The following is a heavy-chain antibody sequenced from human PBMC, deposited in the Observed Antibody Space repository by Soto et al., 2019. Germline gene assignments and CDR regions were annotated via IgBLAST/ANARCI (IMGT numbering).Heavy chain of an antibody. CDR2: MSHSGGT. V-gene: IGHV4-61*01. Sequence: SETLSLTCAVYGGFVSSGSYYWSWIRQPPGKGLEWIGEMSHSGGTHFNPSLKSRVTISVDTSKNQFSLNIYSVTTADTALYYCARVERGTVTTVVDAFDIWGPGTMVTVSS. D-gene: IGHD1-1*01. CDR1: GGFVSSGSYY. CDR3: ARVERGTVTTVVDAFDI. J-gene: IGHJ3*02.